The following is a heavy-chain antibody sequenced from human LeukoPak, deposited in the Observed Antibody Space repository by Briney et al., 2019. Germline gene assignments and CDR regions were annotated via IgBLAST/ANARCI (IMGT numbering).Heavy chain of an antibody. CDR1: GYTFTSYG. J-gene: IGHJ4*02. D-gene: IGHD3-10*01. CDR3: ARVIGVWFGESYDY. Sequence: GASVKVSCKASGYTFTSYGISWVRQAPGQGLEWMRWISAYNGNTNYAQKLQGRVTMTTDTSTSTAYMELRSLRSDDTAVYYCARVIGVWFGESYDYWGQGTLVTVSS. V-gene: IGHV1-18*01. CDR2: ISAYNGNT.